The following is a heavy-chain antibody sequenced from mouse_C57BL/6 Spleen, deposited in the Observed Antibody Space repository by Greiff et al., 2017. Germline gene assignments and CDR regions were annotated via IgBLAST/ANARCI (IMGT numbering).Heavy chain of an antibody. CDR3: ARGGYYYGSSYAYFDY. CDR1: GYTFTSYW. V-gene: IGHV1-69*01. Sequence: VKLQQPGAELVMPGASVKLSCKASGYTFTSYWMHWVKQRPGQGLEWIGEIDPSDSYTNYNQKFKGKSTLTVDKSSSTAYMQLSSLTSEDSAVYYCARGGYYYGSSYAYFDYWGQGTTLTVSS. D-gene: IGHD1-1*01. CDR2: IDPSDSYT. J-gene: IGHJ2*01.